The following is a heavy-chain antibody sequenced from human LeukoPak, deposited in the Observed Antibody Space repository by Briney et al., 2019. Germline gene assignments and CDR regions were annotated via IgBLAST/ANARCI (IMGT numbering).Heavy chain of an antibody. CDR1: GGSFSGYY. CDR3: ATFTVTTGKYYFDY. V-gene: IGHV4-34*01. J-gene: IGHJ4*02. CDR2: INHSGST. D-gene: IGHD4-11*01. Sequence: SETLSLTCAVYGGSFSGYYWSWIRQPPGKGLEWIGEINHSGSTNYNPSLKSRVTISVDTSKNQFSLKLSSVTAADTAVYYCATFTVTTGKYYFDYWGQGTLVTVSS.